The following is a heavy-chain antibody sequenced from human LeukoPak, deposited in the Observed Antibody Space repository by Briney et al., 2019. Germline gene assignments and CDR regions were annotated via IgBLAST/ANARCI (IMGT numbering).Heavy chain of an antibody. D-gene: IGHD3-10*01. V-gene: IGHV3-23*01. CDR1: GGSVSSGSYY. CDR3: AKSRGSNRYYFDY. Sequence: PSETLSLTCTVSGGSVSSGSYYWSWVRQAPGKGLEWVSVISGSGGSTYYADSVKGRFTISRDNSKNTLYLQMNSLRAEDTAVYYCAKSRGSNRYYFDYWGQGTLVTVSS. J-gene: IGHJ4*02. CDR2: ISGSGGST.